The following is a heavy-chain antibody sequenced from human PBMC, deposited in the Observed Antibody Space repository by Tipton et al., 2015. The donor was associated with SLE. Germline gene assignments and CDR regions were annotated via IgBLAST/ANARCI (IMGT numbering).Heavy chain of an antibody. CDR3: ATDYRDVYSSSSVRLFY. Sequence: SLRLSCAASGFTFSTYAMNWVRQAPGKGLEWVSSISSSSNSIYYADPVKGRFTVSRDNAKNLLYLQINSLRAEDTAVYYCATDYRDVYSSSSVRLFYWGQGTLVTVSS. J-gene: IGHJ4*02. V-gene: IGHV3-21*01. D-gene: IGHD6-6*01. CDR1: GFTFSTYA. CDR2: ISSSSNSI.